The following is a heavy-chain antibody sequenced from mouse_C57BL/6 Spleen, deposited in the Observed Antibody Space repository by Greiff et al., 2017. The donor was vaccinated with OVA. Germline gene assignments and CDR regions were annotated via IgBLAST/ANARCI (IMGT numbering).Heavy chain of an antibody. Sequence: QVQLQQPGAELAKPGASVKLSCKASGYTFTSYGMRWVKQRTGQGLEWIGMIHPSSGSTNYNEKFKSKATLTVDKSSSTAYMQLRSLTSEDSAVYYCAREIGDFAGYFDYWGQGTTLTVSS. CDR3: AREIGDFAGYFDY. CDR2: IHPSSGST. CDR1: GYTFTSYG. V-gene: IGHV1-64*01. J-gene: IGHJ2*01.